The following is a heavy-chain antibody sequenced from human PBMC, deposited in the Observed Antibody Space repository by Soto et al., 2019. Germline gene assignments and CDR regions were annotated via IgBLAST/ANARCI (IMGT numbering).Heavy chain of an antibody. CDR3: ARGNSWSYFDY. CDR2: INTAKENT. CDR1: GYTFTSYA. J-gene: IGHJ4*02. V-gene: IGHV1-3*04. D-gene: IGHD6-13*01. Sequence: QVQLVQSGAEVKKPGASVKVSCKASGYTFTSYAIHWVRQAPGQRLEWMGWINTAKENTKYSQKFQGRVTITRDISASIVYMELSSLRSEDTAVYYCARGNSWSYFDYWGQGTLVTVSS.